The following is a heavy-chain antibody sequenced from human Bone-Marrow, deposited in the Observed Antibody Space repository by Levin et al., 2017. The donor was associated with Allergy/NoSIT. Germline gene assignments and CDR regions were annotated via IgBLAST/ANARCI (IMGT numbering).Heavy chain of an antibody. CDR1: GFTFSRYS. Sequence: GASVKVSCAASGFTFSRYSMNWVRQAPGKGLEWVSSIGSGGGYIYYADSVKGRFTISRDNAKNSLYLQVNSLRAEDTAMYYCAREGNPGYCTGGICYPREGLDYWGQGTLVTVSS. CDR2: IGSGGGYI. J-gene: IGHJ4*02. CDR3: AREGNPGYCTGGICYPREGLDY. D-gene: IGHD2-8*02. V-gene: IGHV3-21*01.